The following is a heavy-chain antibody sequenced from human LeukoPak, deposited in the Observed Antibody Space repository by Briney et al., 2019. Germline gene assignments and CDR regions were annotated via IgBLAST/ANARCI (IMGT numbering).Heavy chain of an antibody. J-gene: IGHJ6*02. CDR1: GGSISSYY. Sequence: PSETLSLTCTVSGGSISSYYWSWIRQPAGKGLEWIGRIYTSGSTNYNPSLKSRVTMSVDTSKNQFSLKLSSVTAADTAVYYCARDFSSTDYYYYGMDVWGQGTTATVSS. CDR3: ARDFSSTDYYYYGMDV. CDR2: IYTSGST. D-gene: IGHD2-2*01. V-gene: IGHV4-4*07.